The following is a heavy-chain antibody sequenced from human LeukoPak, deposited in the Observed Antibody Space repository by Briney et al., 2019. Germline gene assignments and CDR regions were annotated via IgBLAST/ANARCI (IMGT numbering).Heavy chain of an antibody. CDR1: GFTCRSYW. D-gene: IGHD3-16*01. J-gene: IGHJ6*03. CDR3: ARVMSASVWRSYGSYYYYYYMDI. Sequence: GGSLRLSCAASGFTCRSYWMSWVRQAPGKGLEWVANIKQDGSEKYSVDSVKGRFTISRDNAKNSLYMQMNSLRAEDTAVYYCARVMSASVWRSYGSYYYYYYMDIWGKGTTVTVSS. V-gene: IGHV3-7*01. CDR2: IKQDGSEK.